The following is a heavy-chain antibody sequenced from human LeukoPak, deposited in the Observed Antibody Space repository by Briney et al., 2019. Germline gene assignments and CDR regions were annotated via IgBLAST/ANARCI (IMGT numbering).Heavy chain of an antibody. CDR3: ARGAGGSYPIDY. Sequence: PGGSLRLSCTASGLTLSRYGMHWVRQAPGKGLEGVAVIWFDESHEYYADSVKGRFTSSRDNSKNTLYPQMNSLRAEDTAVYYCARGAGGSYPIDYWGQGTLVTVSS. J-gene: IGHJ4*02. CDR2: IWFDESHE. D-gene: IGHD1-26*01. CDR1: GLTLSRYG. V-gene: IGHV3-33*01.